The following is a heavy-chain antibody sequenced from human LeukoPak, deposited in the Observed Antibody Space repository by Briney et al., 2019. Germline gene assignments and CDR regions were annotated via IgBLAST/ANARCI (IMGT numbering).Heavy chain of an antibody. D-gene: IGHD5-18*01. CDR1: GFTFSSSW. CDR3: ARALRGYSYGAFDY. J-gene: IGHJ4*02. CDR2: IYSGGST. Sequence: GGSLRLSCAASGFTFSSSWMHWVRQAPGKGLEWVSVIYSGGSTYYADSVKGRFTISRDNSKNTLYLQMNSLRAEDTAVYYCARALRGYSYGAFDYWGQGTLVTVSS. V-gene: IGHV3-53*01.